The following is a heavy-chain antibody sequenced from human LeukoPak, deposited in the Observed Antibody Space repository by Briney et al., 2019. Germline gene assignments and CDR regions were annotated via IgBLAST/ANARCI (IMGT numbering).Heavy chain of an antibody. J-gene: IGHJ4*02. CDR3: AKPKYSSGWYRFDY. D-gene: IGHD6-19*01. Sequence: PGGSLRLSCEGSGFTFSNYWMGWVRQAPGKGLQWVANIKTDGSEKYYVDSVKGRFTISRDNSKNTLYLQMNSLRAEDTAVYYCAKPKYSSGWYRFDYWGQGTLVTVSS. CDR2: IKTDGSEK. CDR1: GFTFSNYW. V-gene: IGHV3-7*03.